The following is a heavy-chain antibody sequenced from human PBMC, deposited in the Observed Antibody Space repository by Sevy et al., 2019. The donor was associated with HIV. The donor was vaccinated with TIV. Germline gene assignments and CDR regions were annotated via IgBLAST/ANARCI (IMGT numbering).Heavy chain of an antibody. D-gene: IGHD3-9*01. CDR2: VFYFGST. J-gene: IGHJ6*02. V-gene: IGHV4-61*01. Sequence: SETLSLICSVSGASVSSANDYWSWVWQPPGKGLEWIGNVFYFGSTNYNPSLKSRVTISLDMSKKQFSLRLSSVTAADTAVYYCARDQYYDILTGLYAMDVWGQGTTVTVSS. CDR1: GASVSSANDY. CDR3: ARDQYYDILTGLYAMDV.